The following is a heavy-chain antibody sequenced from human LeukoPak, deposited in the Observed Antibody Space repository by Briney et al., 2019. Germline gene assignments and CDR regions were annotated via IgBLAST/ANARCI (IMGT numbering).Heavy chain of an antibody. Sequence: SETRSLTCTVSGGSISSYYWSWIRQPPGKGLEWIGYIYYSGSTNYNPSLKSRVTISVDTSKNQFSLKLSSVTAADTAVYYCARETDYYDSSGYSPWGQGTLVTVSS. V-gene: IGHV4-59*01. CDR1: GGSISSYY. CDR2: IYYSGST. J-gene: IGHJ5*02. D-gene: IGHD3-22*01. CDR3: ARETDYYDSSGYSP.